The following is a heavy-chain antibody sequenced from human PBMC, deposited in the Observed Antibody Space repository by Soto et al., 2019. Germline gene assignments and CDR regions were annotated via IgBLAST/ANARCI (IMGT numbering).Heavy chain of an antibody. CDR3: ARCDSSGYYWDSYYYGMDV. D-gene: IGHD3-22*01. V-gene: IGHV1-18*01. Sequence: ASVKVSCKASGYTFTSYGISWVRQAPGQGLEWMGWISAYNGNTNYAQKLQGRVTMTTDTSTSTAYMELRSLRSDDTAVYYCARCDSSGYYWDSYYYGMDVWGQGTTVTVSS. CDR2: ISAYNGNT. CDR1: GYTFTSYG. J-gene: IGHJ6*02.